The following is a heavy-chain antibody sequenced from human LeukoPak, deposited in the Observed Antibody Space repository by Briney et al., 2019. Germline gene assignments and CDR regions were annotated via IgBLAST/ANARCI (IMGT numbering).Heavy chain of an antibody. Sequence: SETLSLTCTVSGGSISSSSYYWGWIRQPPGKGLEWIGSIYYSGSTYYNPSLKSRVTISVDTSKNQFSLKLSSVTAADTAVYYCARLRPTYYYDSSGYYFNWFDPWGQGTLVTVSS. D-gene: IGHD3-22*01. CDR1: GGSISSSSYY. CDR2: IYYSGST. V-gene: IGHV4-39*01. J-gene: IGHJ5*02. CDR3: ARLRPTYYYDSSGYYFNWFDP.